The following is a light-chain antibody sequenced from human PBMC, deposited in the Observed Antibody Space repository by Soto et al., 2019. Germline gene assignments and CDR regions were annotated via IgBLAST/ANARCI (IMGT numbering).Light chain of an antibody. CDR1: SSDVGSYNL. CDR2: EGS. V-gene: IGLV2-23*01. Sequence: QSVLTQPASVSGSPGQSITISCTGTSSDVGSYNLVSWYQQHPGKAPKLMIYEGSKRPSGVSNRFSGSKSGNTASLTISGLQAEDEADYYCCSYAGSSTYVFGTGTNHRP. J-gene: IGLJ1*01. CDR3: CSYAGSSTYV.